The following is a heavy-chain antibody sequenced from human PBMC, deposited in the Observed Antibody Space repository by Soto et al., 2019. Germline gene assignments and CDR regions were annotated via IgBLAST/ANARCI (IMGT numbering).Heavy chain of an antibody. CDR2: IYSGGST. CDR1: GFTVSSNY. J-gene: IGHJ6*02. CDR3: AKDTGDSSGYYYYYYYGMDV. V-gene: IGHV3-53*01. Sequence: LRLSCAASGFTVSSNYMSWVRQAPGKGLEWVSVIYSGGSTYYADSVKGRFTISRDNSKNTLYLQMNSLRAEDTAVYYCAKDTGDSSGYYYYYYYGMDVWGQGTTVTVSS. D-gene: IGHD3-22*01.